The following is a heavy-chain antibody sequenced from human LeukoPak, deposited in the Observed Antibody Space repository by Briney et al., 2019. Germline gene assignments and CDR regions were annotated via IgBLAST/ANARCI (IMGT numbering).Heavy chain of an antibody. CDR1: GGSISSSSYY. D-gene: IGHD6-19*01. CDR3: ARDNSSGLTYYFDY. CDR2: IYYSGST. J-gene: IGHJ4*02. Sequence: SETLSLTCTVSGGSISSSSYYWGWIRQPPGKGVGWIGSIYYSGSTYYNPSIKRRVTISVDTSKNQFSLKLSSVTAADTAVYYCARDNSSGLTYYFDYWGQGTLVTVSS. V-gene: IGHV4-39*07.